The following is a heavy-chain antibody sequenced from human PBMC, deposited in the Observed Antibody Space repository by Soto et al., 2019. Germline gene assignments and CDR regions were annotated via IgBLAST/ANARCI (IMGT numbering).Heavy chain of an antibody. J-gene: IGHJ4*02. CDR1: GGTFSSNA. CDR2: IIPTFGTA. V-gene: IGHV1-69*01. Sequence: QVQLVQSGAEVKKPGASVRVSCKASGGTFSSNAISWVRQAPGQGLEWMLAIIPTFGTANYAQNFQGRVTITSDESTRTACMELSSLRFEDTAVYYCARDAPATPSVYWGQGALVPGSS. CDR3: ARDAPATPSVY.